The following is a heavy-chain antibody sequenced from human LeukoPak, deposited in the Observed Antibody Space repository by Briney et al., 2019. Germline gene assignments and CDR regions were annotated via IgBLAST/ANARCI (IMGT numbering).Heavy chain of an antibody. J-gene: IGHJ4*02. CDR2: NNHSGST. CDR3: ARVLLLVSSPYSSVPGSHYFDY. CDR1: GGSFSGYY. V-gene: IGHV4-34*01. Sequence: SETLSLTCAVYGGSFSGYYWSWIRQPPGKGLEWIGENNHSGSTNYNPSLKSRVTISVDTSKNQFSLKLSSVTAADTAVYYCARVLLLVSSPYSSVPGSHYFDYWGQGTLVTVSS. D-gene: IGHD6-19*01.